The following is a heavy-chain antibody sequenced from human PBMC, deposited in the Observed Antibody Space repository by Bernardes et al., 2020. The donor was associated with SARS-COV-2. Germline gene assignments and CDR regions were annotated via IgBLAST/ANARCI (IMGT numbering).Heavy chain of an antibody. CDR2: ISGSGSST. D-gene: IGHD4-4*01. J-gene: IGHJ4*02. V-gene: IGHV3-23*01. CDR3: AKGGTTVTTSVSH. Sequence: GGSLRLSCAASGFTFSSYAMSWVRQAAGKGLETVSTISGSGSSTYYADSVKGRLTISSDNSKNTLYLQMNSLRAEDTAVYYCAKGGTTVTTSVSHWGQGTLVTVSS. CDR1: GFTFSSYA.